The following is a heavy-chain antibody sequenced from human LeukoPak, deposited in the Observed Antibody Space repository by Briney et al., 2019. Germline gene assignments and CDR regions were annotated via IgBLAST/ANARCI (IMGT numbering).Heavy chain of an antibody. CDR3: ARADPVGY. V-gene: IGHV1-2*02. CDR1: GYTFTGSF. Sequence: ASAKVSCKASGYTFTGSFMHWVRQAPGQGLEWMGWINCNTGGTKFAQKFQGRVTMTRDTSISTAYMELSSLRSEDTAVYYCARADPVGYWGQGTQVTVSS. J-gene: IGHJ4*02. CDR2: INCNTGGT.